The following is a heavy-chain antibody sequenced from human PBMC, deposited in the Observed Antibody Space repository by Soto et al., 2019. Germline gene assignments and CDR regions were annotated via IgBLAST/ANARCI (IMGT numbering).Heavy chain of an antibody. CDR3: ARLPGGKAPGPDY. J-gene: IGHJ4*02. Sequence: MSCVQQAPGKGLQWVSTISGSGEKTYYADSVKGRFTISSDRSKNTLFLQMDSLRAEDTAVYYCARLPGGKAPGPDYRGQGTRVTVSS. CDR2: ISGSGEKT. V-gene: IGHV3-23*01. D-gene: IGHD6-13*01.